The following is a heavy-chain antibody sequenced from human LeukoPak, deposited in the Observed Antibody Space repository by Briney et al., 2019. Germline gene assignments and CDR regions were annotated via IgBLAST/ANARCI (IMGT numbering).Heavy chain of an antibody. V-gene: IGHV1-2*02. J-gene: IGHJ4*02. D-gene: IGHD3-9*01. Sequence: ASLKVSCKASGYIFTGHYMHWVRQAPGQGLEWMGWINPNSGGTNYAQKFQGRVTMTRDASISTAYMELSRLRSDDTAVYYCARLTEYYDILTGYDAVDYWGQGTLVTVSS. CDR2: INPNSGGT. CDR3: ARLTEYYDILTGYDAVDY. CDR1: GYIFTGHY.